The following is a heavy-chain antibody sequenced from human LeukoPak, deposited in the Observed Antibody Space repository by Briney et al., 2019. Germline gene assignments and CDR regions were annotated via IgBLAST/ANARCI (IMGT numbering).Heavy chain of an antibody. CDR1: GGSFSGYY. CDR2: INHSGST. D-gene: IGHD6-13*01. Sequence: SETLSLTCAVYGGSFSGYYWSWIRQPPGKGLEWIGEINHSGSTNYNPSLKSRVTISVDTSKNQFSLKLSSVTAADTAVYYCASLIAAHYYYYMDVWGTGTTVNVSS. CDR3: ASLIAAHYYYYMDV. J-gene: IGHJ6*03. V-gene: IGHV4-34*01.